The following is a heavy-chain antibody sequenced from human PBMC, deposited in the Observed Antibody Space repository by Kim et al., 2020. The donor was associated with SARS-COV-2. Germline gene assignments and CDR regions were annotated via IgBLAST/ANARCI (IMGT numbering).Heavy chain of an antibody. Sequence: GGSLRLSCAASGFTFSSYAMSWVRQAPGKGLEWVSAISGSGGSTYYADSVKGRFTISRDNSKNTLYLQMNSLRAEDTAVYYCAKGGLAVAAAPNWFDYWGQGTLVTVSS. CDR2: ISGSGGST. D-gene: IGHD6-19*01. V-gene: IGHV3-23*01. J-gene: IGHJ4*02. CDR3: AKGGLAVAAAPNWFDY. CDR1: GFTFSSYA.